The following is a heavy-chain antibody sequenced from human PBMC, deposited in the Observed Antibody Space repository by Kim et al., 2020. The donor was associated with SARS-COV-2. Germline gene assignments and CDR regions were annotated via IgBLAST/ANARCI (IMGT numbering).Heavy chain of an antibody. D-gene: IGHD6-13*01. Sequence: ASVKVSCKASGYTFTSYYMHWVRQAPGQGLEWMGIINPSGGSTSYAQKFQGRVTMTRDTSTSTVYMELSSLRSEDTAVYYCARASIDPGYSSSWYELNWYFDLWGRGTLVTVSS. CDR3: ARASIDPGYSSSWYELNWYFDL. CDR2: INPSGGST. CDR1: GYTFTSYY. V-gene: IGHV1-46*01. J-gene: IGHJ2*01.